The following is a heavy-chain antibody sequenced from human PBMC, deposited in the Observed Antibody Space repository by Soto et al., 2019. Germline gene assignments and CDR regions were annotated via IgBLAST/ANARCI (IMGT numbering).Heavy chain of an antibody. J-gene: IGHJ4*02. Sequence: TSETLCLTCTVSGGSVSSGGYYWSWIRQPPGKGLEWIGYIYYSGSTNYNPSLTSRVTISVDTSKNQFSLKLSSVTAADTAVYYCARVRWLVRGTFDYWGQGTLVTVSS. CDR1: GGSVSSGGYY. CDR2: IYYSGST. CDR3: ARVRWLVRGTFDY. D-gene: IGHD6-19*01. V-gene: IGHV4-61*08.